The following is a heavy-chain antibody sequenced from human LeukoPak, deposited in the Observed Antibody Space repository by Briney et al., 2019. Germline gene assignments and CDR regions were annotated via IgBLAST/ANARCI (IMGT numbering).Heavy chain of an antibody. CDR1: GYTFTRCG. CDR2: INPNSGGT. D-gene: IGHD1-26*01. CDR3: ARDLEVGATEDY. J-gene: IGHJ4*02. V-gene: IGHV1-2*02. Sequence: ASVTVSCKTSGYTFTRCGISWVRQAPGQGLEWMGWINPNSGGTNYAQKFQGRVTMTRDTSISTAYMELSRLRSDNTAVYYCARDLEVGATEDYWGQGTLVTVSS.